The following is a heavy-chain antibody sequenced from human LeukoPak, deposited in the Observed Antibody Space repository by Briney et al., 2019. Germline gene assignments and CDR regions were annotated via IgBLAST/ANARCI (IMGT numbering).Heavy chain of an antibody. D-gene: IGHD7-27*01. CDR3: ARDLGQLGIRS. Sequence: SQTLSLTCAISGDSVSSNSAAWSWVRQSPSRGLEWLGRTFYRSKWYNDYAVSVKSRIAINPDTSKNQFSLQLNSVTPEDTAVYYCARDLGQLGIRSWGQGTLVTVSS. J-gene: IGHJ4*02. CDR2: TFYRSKWYN. CDR1: GDSVSSNSAA. V-gene: IGHV6-1*01.